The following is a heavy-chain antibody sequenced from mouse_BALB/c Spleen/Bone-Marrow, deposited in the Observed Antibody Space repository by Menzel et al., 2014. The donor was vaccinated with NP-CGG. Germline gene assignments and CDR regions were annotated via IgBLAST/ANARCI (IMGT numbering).Heavy chain of an antibody. CDR3: TTLARNNGVY. D-gene: IGHD1-1*01. V-gene: IGHV1-5*01. CDR2: IHPGNSDT. Sequence: VQLQQSGTVLARPGAAVKMSCKASGYSFSYYWMHWIKQRPGQGLAWIGTIHPGNSDTTYNQKFKGKAKLTAVTSTSTAYMELSSLTNEDSAVYYCTTLARNNGVYWGQGSTRTVS. CDR1: GYSFSYYW. J-gene: IGHJ2*01.